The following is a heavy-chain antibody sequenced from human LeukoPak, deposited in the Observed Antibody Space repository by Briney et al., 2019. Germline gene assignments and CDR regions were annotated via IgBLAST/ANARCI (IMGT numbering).Heavy chain of an antibody. J-gene: IGHJ6*02. CDR2: MNPNSGNT. D-gene: IGHD2-8*01. V-gene: IGHV1-8*01. CDR1: GYTFTSYD. CDR3: ARGVLMVYAVNYYYYGTDV. Sequence: ASVKVSCKASGYTFTSYDINWVRQATGQGLEWMGWMNPNSGNTGYAQKFQGRVTMTRNTSISTAYMELSSLRSEDTAVYYCARGVLMVYAVNYYYYGTDVWGQGTTVTVSS.